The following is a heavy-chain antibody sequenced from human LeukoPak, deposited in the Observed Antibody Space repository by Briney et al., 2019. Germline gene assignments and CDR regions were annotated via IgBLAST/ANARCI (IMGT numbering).Heavy chain of an antibody. Sequence: PSETLSLTCTVSGYSISSGYYWGWIRQPPGKGLEWIGSIYHSGSTYYNPSLKSRVTISVDTSKNQFSLKLSSVTAADTAVYYCASLGYPRLGYWGQGTLVTVSS. V-gene: IGHV4-38-2*02. J-gene: IGHJ4*02. CDR2: IYHSGST. D-gene: IGHD3-16*01. CDR1: GYSISSGYY. CDR3: ASLGYPRLGY.